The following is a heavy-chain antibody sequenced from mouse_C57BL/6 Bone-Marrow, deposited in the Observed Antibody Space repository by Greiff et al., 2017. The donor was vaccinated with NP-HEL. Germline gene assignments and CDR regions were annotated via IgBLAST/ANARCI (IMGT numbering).Heavy chain of an antibody. CDR3: ARRGGFTTVVATD. D-gene: IGHD1-1*01. CDR1: GYTFTSYT. Sequence: QVQLQQSGAELARPGASVKMSCKASGYTFTSYTMHWVNQRPGQGLEWIGYINPSSGYTKYNQKFKDKATLTADKSSSTAYMQLSSLTSDDSAVYYCARRGGFTTVVATDWGQGTTLTVSS. V-gene: IGHV1-4*01. CDR2: INPSSGYT. J-gene: IGHJ2*01.